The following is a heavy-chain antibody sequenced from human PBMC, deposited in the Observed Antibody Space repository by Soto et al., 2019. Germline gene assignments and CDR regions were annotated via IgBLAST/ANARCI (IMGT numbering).Heavy chain of an antibody. V-gene: IGHV1-3*01. CDR2: INAGNGNT. Sequence: ASVKVSCKASGYTFTSYAIHWVRQAPGQRLEWMGWINAGNGNTKYSQKFQGRVTITRDTSASTAYMELSSLRSEDTAVYYCAATPRHYYGSGSYPDYWGQGTLVTVSS. CDR1: GYTFTSYA. CDR3: AATPRHYYGSGSYPDY. D-gene: IGHD3-10*01. J-gene: IGHJ4*02.